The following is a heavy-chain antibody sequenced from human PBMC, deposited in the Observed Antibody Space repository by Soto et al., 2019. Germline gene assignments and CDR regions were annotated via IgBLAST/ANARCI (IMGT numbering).Heavy chain of an antibody. Sequence: EVQLLESGGGLVQPGGSLRLSCAASGFTFSSYAISWVRQAPGKGLEWVSSVSGSSGLKFYAVSVKGRCTISRDNTKNTVSLQVNGLTAEDTAQYYYLYSPNTYGIDVWGQGTTVTVSS. V-gene: IGHV3-23*01. CDR1: GFTFSSYA. J-gene: IGHJ6*02. CDR2: VSGSSGLK. D-gene: IGHD2-21*01. CDR3: LYSPNTYGIDV.